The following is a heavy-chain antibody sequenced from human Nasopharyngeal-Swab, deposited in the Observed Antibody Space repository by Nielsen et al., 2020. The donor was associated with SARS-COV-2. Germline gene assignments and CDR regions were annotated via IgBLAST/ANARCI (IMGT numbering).Heavy chain of an antibody. CDR1: GVTFSRYS. Sequence: GESLNLSCAASGVTFSRYSMNWVRQAPGKVLEWVSSISSSSSYIYYADSVKGRFTISRDNAKNSLYLQMNSLSAEYTAVYYCARGRYNPYWGQGTLVTVSS. CDR2: ISSSSSYI. J-gene: IGHJ4*02. D-gene: IGHD3-9*01. CDR3: ARGRYNPY. V-gene: IGHV3-21*01.